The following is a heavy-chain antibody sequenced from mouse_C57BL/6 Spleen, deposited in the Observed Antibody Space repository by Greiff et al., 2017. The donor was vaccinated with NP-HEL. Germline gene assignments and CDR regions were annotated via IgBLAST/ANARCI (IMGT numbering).Heavy chain of an antibody. V-gene: IGHV1-52*01. CDR3: ARRRYYGSYAMDY. CDR2: IDPSDSET. CDR1: GYTFTSYW. Sequence: QVQLKQPGAELVRPGSSVKLSCKASGYTFTSYWMHWVKQRPIQGLEWIGNIDPSDSETHYNQKFKDKATLTVDKSSSTAYMQLSSLTSEDSAVYYCARRRYYGSYAMDYWGQGTSVTVSS. J-gene: IGHJ4*01. D-gene: IGHD1-1*01.